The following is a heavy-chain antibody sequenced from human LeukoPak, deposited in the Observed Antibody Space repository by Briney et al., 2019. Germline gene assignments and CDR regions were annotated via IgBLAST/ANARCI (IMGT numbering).Heavy chain of an antibody. D-gene: IGHD3-16*02. CDR1: GGSISSGGLY. CDR2: IHDSGTT. CDR3: ARASRCGDLSLGY. J-gene: IGHJ4*02. V-gene: IGHV4-31*03. Sequence: SETLSLTCTVSGGSISSGGLYWSWIRQHPGKGLEWIGYIHDSGTTYYNPSLKSRVTISLDTSKNQFSLNLSSVTAADTAVYYCARASRCGDLSLGYWGQGTLVTVSS.